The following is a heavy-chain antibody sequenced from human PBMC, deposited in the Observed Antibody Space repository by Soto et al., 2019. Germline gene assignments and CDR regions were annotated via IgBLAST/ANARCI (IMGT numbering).Heavy chain of an antibody. CDR3: ARGNRVTAMVKDWFDP. D-gene: IGHD5-18*01. V-gene: IGHV1-69*12. CDR2: IIPIFGTA. J-gene: IGHJ5*02. CDR1: GGTFSSYA. Sequence: QVQLVQSGAEVKKPGSSVKVSCKASGGTFSSYAISWVRQAPGQGLEWMGGIIPIFGTANYAQKFQGRVTITADESTSTAYMELSSLRSEDTAVYYRARGNRVTAMVKDWFDPWGQGTLVTVSS.